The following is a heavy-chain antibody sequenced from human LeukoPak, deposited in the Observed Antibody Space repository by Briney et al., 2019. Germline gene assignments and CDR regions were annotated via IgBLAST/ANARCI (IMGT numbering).Heavy chain of an antibody. CDR3: AKDFDYYDSSGVYFDY. J-gene: IGHJ4*02. V-gene: IGHV3-23*01. CDR2: ISGSGGST. Sequence: GGSLRLSCAASGFTFSSYAMSWVRPAPGKGVGWVSAISGSGGSTYCADSVKGRFTISRDNSKNTLYLQMNSLRAEDTAVYYCAKDFDYYDSSGVYFDYWGQGTLVTVSS. D-gene: IGHD3-22*01. CDR1: GFTFSSYA.